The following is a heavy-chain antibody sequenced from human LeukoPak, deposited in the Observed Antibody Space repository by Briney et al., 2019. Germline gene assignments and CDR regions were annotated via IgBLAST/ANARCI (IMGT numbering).Heavy chain of an antibody. Sequence: GGSLRLSCTVSGFTVSSDSTSWVRQAPGKGLEWVSFIYSGGSTHYADSVKGRFTISRDNAKNSLYLQMNSLRAEDTAVYYCARAPGYRGFLDYWGQGTLVTVS. J-gene: IGHJ4*02. CDR2: IYSGGST. V-gene: IGHV3-53*01. D-gene: IGHD6-13*01. CDR3: ARAPGYRGFLDY. CDR1: GFTVSSDS.